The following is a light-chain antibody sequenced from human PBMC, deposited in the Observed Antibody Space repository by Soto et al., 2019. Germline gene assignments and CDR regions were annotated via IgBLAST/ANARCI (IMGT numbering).Light chain of an antibody. CDR2: QDS. CDR3: QAWDSSTRVV. J-gene: IGLJ2*01. Sequence: SYELTQPPSVSVSPGQTASITCSGDKLGDKYACWYQQKPGQSPVLVIYQDSKRPSGIPERFSGSNSGNKATLTISGTQAMDEADYYCQAWDSSTRVVFGGGTKLTVL. CDR1: KLGDKY. V-gene: IGLV3-1*01.